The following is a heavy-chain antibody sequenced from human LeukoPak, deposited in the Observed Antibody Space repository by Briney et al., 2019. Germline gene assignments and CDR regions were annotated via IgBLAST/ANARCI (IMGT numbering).Heavy chain of an antibody. Sequence: ASVKVSCKASGYTFTSYGISWVRQAPGQGLEWMGWISAYNGNTTYAQKLQGRVTMTTDTSTSTAYMELRSLRSDDTAVYYCARVRVATNIGDYWGQGTLVTVSS. CDR3: ARVRVATNIGDY. D-gene: IGHD5-12*01. CDR2: ISAYNGNT. CDR1: GYTFTSYG. J-gene: IGHJ4*02. V-gene: IGHV1-18*01.